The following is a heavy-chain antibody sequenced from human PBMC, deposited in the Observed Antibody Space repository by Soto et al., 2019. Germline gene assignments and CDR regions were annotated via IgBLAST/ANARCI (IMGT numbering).Heavy chain of an antibody. Sequence: PSETLSLTCTVSGGSISSGGYYWSWIRQHPGKGLEWIGYIYYSGSTYYNPSLKSRVTISVDTSKNQFSLKLSSVTVADTAVYYCARVGGYYYPNWFDPWGQGTLVTVSS. CDR1: GGSISSGGYY. CDR3: ARVGGYYYPNWFDP. D-gene: IGHD3-22*01. J-gene: IGHJ5*02. CDR2: IYYSGST. V-gene: IGHV4-31*03.